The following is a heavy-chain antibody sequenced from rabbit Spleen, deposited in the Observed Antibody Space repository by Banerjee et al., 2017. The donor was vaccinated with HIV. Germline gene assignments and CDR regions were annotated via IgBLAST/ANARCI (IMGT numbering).Heavy chain of an antibody. Sequence: QEQLEESGGGLVKPEGSLTLTCTASGVSFSSSSYMCWVRQAPGKGLEWIACINAATAKPVYATWAKGRFTISRTSSTTVTLRMTSLTAADRATYFCARDLLGVIGWNFYLWGPGTLVTVS. D-gene: IGHD1-1*01. CDR1: GVSFSSSSY. J-gene: IGHJ4*01. CDR3: ARDLLGVIGWNFYL. V-gene: IGHV1S45*01. CDR2: INAATAKP.